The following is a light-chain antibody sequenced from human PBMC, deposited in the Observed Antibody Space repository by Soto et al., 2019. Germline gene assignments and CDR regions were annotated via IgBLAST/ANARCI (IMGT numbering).Light chain of an antibody. CDR1: SSNVGSYA. V-gene: IGLV1-47*03. CDR2: ANS. CDR3: STWDYSLSAWV. J-gene: IGLJ3*02. Sequence: QSVLTQEASVSGTVGQKVTLSCTGNSSNVGSYAVGWYQQISHGAPKTVMFANSLPSGIPDLFSGSESGTTASLTISGLWPEDEADYDCSTWDYSLSAWVFGGGTQLTVL.